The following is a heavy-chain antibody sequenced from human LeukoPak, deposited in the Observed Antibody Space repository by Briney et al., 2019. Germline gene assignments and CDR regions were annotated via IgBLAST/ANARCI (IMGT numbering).Heavy chain of an antibody. CDR2: IYYSGNT. CDR3: ARVFYDFWSGGFDP. D-gene: IGHD3-3*01. V-gene: IGHV4-31*03. J-gene: IGHJ5*02. CDR1: GASISSRSYY. Sequence: SETLSLTCTVFGASISSRSYYWSWIRQHPGKGLEWIGYIYYSGNTYYNPSLKSRVTISVDTSKNQFSLKLSSVTAADTAVYYCARVFYDFWSGGFDPWGQGTLVTVSS.